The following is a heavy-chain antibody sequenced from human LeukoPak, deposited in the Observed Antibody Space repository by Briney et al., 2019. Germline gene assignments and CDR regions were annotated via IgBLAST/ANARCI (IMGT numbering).Heavy chain of an antibody. D-gene: IGHD2-2*01. V-gene: IGHV3-21*01. Sequence: GGSLRLSCAASGFTFSSYSMNWVRQAPGTGLEWVSSISSSSSYIYYADSVKGRFTISRDNAKNSLYLQMNSLRAEDTAVYYCARGLRYCSSTSCPFDYWGQGTLVTVSS. CDR1: GFTFSSYS. J-gene: IGHJ4*02. CDR3: ARGLRYCSSTSCPFDY. CDR2: ISSSSSYI.